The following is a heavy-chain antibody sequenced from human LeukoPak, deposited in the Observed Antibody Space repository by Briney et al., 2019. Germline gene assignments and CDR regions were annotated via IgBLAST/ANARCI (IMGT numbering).Heavy chain of an antibody. J-gene: IGHJ4*02. CDR2: IIPIFDTA. CDR3: ARVGGYGYFDY. D-gene: IGHD6-25*01. CDR1: GGTFSNYA. Sequence: ASVKVSCKASGGTFSNYAISWVRRAPGQGLEWMGGIIPIFDTASYAQKFQGRVTITADKSTSTAYMELSSLRSEDTAVYYCARVGGYGYFDYWGQGTLVTVSS. V-gene: IGHV1-69*06.